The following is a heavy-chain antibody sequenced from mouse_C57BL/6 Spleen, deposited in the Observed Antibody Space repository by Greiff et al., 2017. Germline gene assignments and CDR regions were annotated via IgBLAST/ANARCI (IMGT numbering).Heavy chain of an antibody. D-gene: IGHD5-5*01. CDR1: GYTFNSYW. CDR2: IDPSDSYT. J-gene: IGHJ2*01. Sequence: QVQLQQPGAELVMPGASVKLSCKASGYTFNSYWMHWVKQRPGQGLEWIGEIDPSDSYTNYNQKFKGKSTLTVDKSSSTAYMQLSSLTSEDSAVYYCARGGLYLAYFDYWGQGTTLTVSS. V-gene: IGHV1-69*01. CDR3: ARGGLYLAYFDY.